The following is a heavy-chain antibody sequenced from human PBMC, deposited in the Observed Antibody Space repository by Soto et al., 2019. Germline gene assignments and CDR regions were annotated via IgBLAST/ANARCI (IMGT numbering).Heavy chain of an antibody. CDR2: IYYSGST. CDR3: ASTGYSSGWPAGGAFDI. D-gene: IGHD6-19*01. CDR1: GGSISSSSYY. Sequence: SETLSLTCTVSGGSISSSSYYWGWIRQPPGKGLEWIGSIYYSGSTYYNPSLKSRVTISVDTSKNQFSLKLSSVTAADTAVYYCASTGYSSGWPAGGAFDIWGQGTMVTVSS. V-gene: IGHV4-39*01. J-gene: IGHJ3*02.